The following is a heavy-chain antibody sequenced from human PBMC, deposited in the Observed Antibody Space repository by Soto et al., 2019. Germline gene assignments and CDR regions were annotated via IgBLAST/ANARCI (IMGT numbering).Heavy chain of an antibody. CDR3: ARLPIWTGYPADY. Sequence: SETLSLTCAVSGDSISGYYWNWFRQPPGKGLEWIGYIYYTGTTNYNPSLKSRVTMSVDTSKNQFSLNLSSVTAADTAIYYCARLPIWTGYPADYWGQGTLVTVSS. CDR1: GDSISGYY. CDR2: IYYTGTT. D-gene: IGHD3-9*01. V-gene: IGHV4-59*08. J-gene: IGHJ4*02.